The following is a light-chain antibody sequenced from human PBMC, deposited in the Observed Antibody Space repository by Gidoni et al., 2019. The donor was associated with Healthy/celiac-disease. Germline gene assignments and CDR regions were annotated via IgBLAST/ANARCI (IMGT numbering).Light chain of an antibody. CDR1: QSVSSSY. CDR2: GAS. Sequence: EIVLTQSPGPLSLSPGERATLSCRASQSVSSSYLAWYQQKPGQAPRLLIYGASSRATGSPDRFSGSGAGTDFTLTISRLEPEDFAVYYCQQYGSSSWTFGQGTKVEIK. J-gene: IGKJ1*01. V-gene: IGKV3-20*01. CDR3: QQYGSSSWT.